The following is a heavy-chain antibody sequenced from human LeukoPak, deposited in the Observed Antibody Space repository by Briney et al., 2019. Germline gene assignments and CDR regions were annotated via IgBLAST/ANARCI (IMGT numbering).Heavy chain of an antibody. J-gene: IGHJ5*02. V-gene: IGHV6-1*01. CDR3: AKGNYSSGWTWWFDP. CDR2: TYYRSKWYN. Sequence: SQTLSLTCAISGDSFSSNSAAWNWIRQSPSRGLEWLGRTYYRSKWYNDYAVSVKSRITINPDTSKNQFSLQLNSVTPEDTAVYYCAKGNYSSGWTWWFDPWGQGTLVTVSS. CDR1: GDSFSSNSAA. D-gene: IGHD6-19*01.